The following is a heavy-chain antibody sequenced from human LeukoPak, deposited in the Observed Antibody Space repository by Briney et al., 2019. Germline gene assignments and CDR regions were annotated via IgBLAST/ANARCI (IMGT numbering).Heavy chain of an antibody. V-gene: IGHV1-24*01. D-gene: IGHD5-18*01. CDR1: GYTLTELS. Sequence: ASVKVSCKVSGYTLTELSMHWVRPAPGKGREWMGGFDPEDGETIYSQKFQGRVTMTEDTSTDTAYMELSSLRSEDTAVYYCAAIGYSYGSYYFDYWGQGTLVTVSS. CDR2: FDPEDGET. CDR3: AAIGYSYGSYYFDY. J-gene: IGHJ4*02.